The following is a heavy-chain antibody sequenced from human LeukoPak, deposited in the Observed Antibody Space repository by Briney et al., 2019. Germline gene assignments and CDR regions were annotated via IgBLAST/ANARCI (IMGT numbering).Heavy chain of an antibody. Sequence: SETLSLTCTVSGGSISSSYWSWIRQPPGKGLEWIGFIYYTGSTNYSPSLKSRVTISVDTSKNQFSLKLTSVTAADTAVYYCARDWQSQDAFDIWGQGTMVTVSS. CDR1: GGSISSSY. CDR3: ARDWQSQDAFDI. CDR2: IYYTGST. J-gene: IGHJ3*02. V-gene: IGHV4-59*01.